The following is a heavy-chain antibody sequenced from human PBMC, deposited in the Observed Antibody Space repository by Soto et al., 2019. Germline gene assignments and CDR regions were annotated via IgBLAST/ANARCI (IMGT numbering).Heavy chain of an antibody. CDR1: GFTFSSFW. Sequence: EVQLVESGGGLVQPGGSLRLSCVTSGFTFSSFWMHWVRQVPGKGLVWVSRINYDGTTTNYADSVKGRFTISRDNAKITLYLVMMSLRDDDTAVYHCGRYLGRQSGGEGGQGTLVTVSS. J-gene: IGHJ4*02. CDR2: INYDGTTT. D-gene: IGHD3-10*01. CDR3: GRYLGRQSGGE. V-gene: IGHV3-74*01.